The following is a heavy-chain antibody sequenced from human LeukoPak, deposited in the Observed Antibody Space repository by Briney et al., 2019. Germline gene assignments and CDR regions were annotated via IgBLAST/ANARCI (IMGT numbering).Heavy chain of an antibody. CDR2: IYYSGST. Sequence: TSETLSLTCTVSGGSTSSSSYYWGWLRQPPGKGLEWIGSIYYSGSTYYNPSLKSRVTISVDTSKNQFSLKLSSVTAADTAVYYCARAANWELLRNSRNYYFDYWGQGTLVTVSS. D-gene: IGHD1-26*01. CDR3: ARAANWELLRNSRNYYFDY. V-gene: IGHV4-39*07. J-gene: IGHJ4*02. CDR1: GGSTSSSSYY.